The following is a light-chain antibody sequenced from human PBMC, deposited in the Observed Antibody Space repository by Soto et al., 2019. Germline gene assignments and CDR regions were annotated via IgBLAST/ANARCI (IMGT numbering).Light chain of an antibody. Sequence: EIVMTQSPATLSVSPGERATLSCRASQSVGRNLAGYHRKPGQAPRLLIYGASTRATGIPARFSGSGSGTEFTLTISSLQSEDFAIYSCQQYNHWPPLTFGGGTKVEIK. J-gene: IGKJ4*01. V-gene: IGKV3-15*01. CDR2: GAS. CDR3: QQYNHWPPLT. CDR1: QSVGRN.